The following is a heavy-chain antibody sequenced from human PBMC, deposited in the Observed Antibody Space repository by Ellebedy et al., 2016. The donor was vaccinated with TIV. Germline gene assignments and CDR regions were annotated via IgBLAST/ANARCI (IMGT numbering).Heavy chain of an antibody. D-gene: IGHD3-22*01. V-gene: IGHV4-61*08. CDR2: IYYNGSP. J-gene: IGHJ5*02. CDR3: ARGLYFDSSGYHYWFDP. Sequence: SATLSLTXSVSGGSVINYGAYWSWIRQPPGRGLEWIGHIYYNGSPKLNPSLKSRVTMSVDTSKKEFSLKMNYVTPADTAVYYCARGLYFDSSGYHYWFDPWGQGTQVTVSS. CDR1: GGSVINYGAY.